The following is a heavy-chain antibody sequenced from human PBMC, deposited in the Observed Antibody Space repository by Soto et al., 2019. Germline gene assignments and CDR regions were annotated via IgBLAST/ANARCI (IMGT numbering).Heavy chain of an antibody. D-gene: IGHD2-8*02. J-gene: IGHJ1*01. V-gene: IGHV4-59*01. CDR1: GGSINTYY. Sequence: SETLSLTCTVFGGSINTYYWTWIRQPPGKGLQWIGHIHHSGRTNYNPSLKSRVTISVDMSNNQFSLNLDSVTAADTAVYYCARVPQLVVLDFWGQGAPVTVSS. CDR2: IHHSGRT. CDR3: ARVPQLVVLDF.